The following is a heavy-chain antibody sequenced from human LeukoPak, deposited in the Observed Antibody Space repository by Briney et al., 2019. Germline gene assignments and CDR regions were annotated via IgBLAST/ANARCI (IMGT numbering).Heavy chain of an antibody. CDR2: ISYDGSRT. J-gene: IGHJ4*02. CDR1: GFTFTEYA. Sequence: GRSQRLSCAASGFTFTEYAMHWVRQAPGKGLEWVALISYDGSRTDYADSVKGRFTISRDNSRNTLYLQLNSLGPEDAAVYYCARDSTYSPASGSSGPHYFDYWGQGALVTVSS. D-gene: IGHD3-10*01. CDR3: ARDSTYSPASGSSGPHYFDY. V-gene: IGHV3-30*01.